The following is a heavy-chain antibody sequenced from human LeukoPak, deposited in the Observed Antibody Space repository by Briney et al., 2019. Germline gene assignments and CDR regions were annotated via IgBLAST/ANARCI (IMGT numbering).Heavy chain of an antibody. CDR2: ISSSGSTI. CDR1: GFTSSDYY. V-gene: IGHV3-11*04. CDR3: ARDDPIVGASNDY. J-gene: IGHJ4*02. D-gene: IGHD1-26*01. Sequence: PGGPLRLSCAASGFTSSDYYMSWIRQAPGKGLEWVSYISSSGSTIYYADSVKGRFTISRDNAKNSLYLQMNSLRAEDTAVYYCARDDPIVGASNDYWGQGTLVTVSS.